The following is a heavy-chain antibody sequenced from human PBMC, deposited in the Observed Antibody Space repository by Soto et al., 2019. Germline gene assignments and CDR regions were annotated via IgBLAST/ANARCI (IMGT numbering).Heavy chain of an antibody. J-gene: IGHJ4*02. D-gene: IGHD6-13*01. CDR3: AKDRVPYSSSWQYYFDY. Sequence: GGSLRLSCAASGFTFSSYAMSWVRQAPGKGLEWVSAISGSGGSTYYADSVKGRFTISRDNSKNTLYLQMNSLRAEDTAVYYCAKDRVPYSSSWQYYFDYWGQGTLVTAPQ. CDR1: GFTFSSYA. CDR2: ISGSGGST. V-gene: IGHV3-23*01.